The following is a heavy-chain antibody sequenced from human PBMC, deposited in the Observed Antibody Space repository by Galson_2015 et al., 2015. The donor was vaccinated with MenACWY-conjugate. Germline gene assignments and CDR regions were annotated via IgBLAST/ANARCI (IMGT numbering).Heavy chain of an antibody. D-gene: IGHD3-10*01. V-gene: IGHV3-48*04. CDR2: ISSSSSTI. J-gene: IGHJ3*02. Sequence: SLRPSCAASGFTFSSYSMNWVRQAPGKGLEWVSYISSSSSTIYYADSVKGRFTISRDNAKNSLYLQMNSLRAEDTAVYYCARGSFGAFDIWGQGTMVTVSS. CDR1: GFTFSSYS. CDR3: ARGSFGAFDI.